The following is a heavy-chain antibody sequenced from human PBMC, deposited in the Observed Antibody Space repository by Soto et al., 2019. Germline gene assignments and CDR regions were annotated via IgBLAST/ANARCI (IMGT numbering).Heavy chain of an antibody. V-gene: IGHV1-2*04. CDR3: ARGPYYYGSGRPYYYGMDV. D-gene: IGHD3-10*01. J-gene: IGHJ6*02. Sequence: GASVKVSCKASGYTFTGYYMHWVRQAPGQGLDWMGWINPNSGGTNYAQKFQGWVTMTRDTSISTAYMELSRLRSDDTAVYYCARGPYYYGSGRPYYYGMDVWGQGTTVTVSS. CDR2: INPNSGGT. CDR1: GYTFTGYY.